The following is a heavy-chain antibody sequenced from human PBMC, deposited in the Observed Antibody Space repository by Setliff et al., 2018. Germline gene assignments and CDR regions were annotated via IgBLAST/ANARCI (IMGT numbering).Heavy chain of an antibody. CDR2: IIGSGIST. D-gene: IGHD6-25*01. V-gene: IGHV3-23*01. Sequence: PGGSLRLSCAASGFSFSSYAMSWVRQAPGKGLEWVSTIIGSGISTYYADSVKGRFTTSRDNAQNTLYLHMNNLRAEDTAVFYCVPGRGSWGQGALVTVSS. CDR1: GFSFSSYA. CDR3: VPGRGS. J-gene: IGHJ5*02.